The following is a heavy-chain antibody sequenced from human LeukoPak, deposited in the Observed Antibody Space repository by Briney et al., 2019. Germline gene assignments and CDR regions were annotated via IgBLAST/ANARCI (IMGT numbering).Heavy chain of an antibody. CDR1: GFTFSTYW. J-gene: IGHJ4*02. Sequence: GGSLRLSCAASGFTFSTYWMDWVRQAPGEGLVWVSRIDSDETSTTYADSVKGRFTISRDNAKNTLYLQMNSLRAEDTAVYYCAREGRSWTFDYWGQGTLVTVSS. CDR2: IDSDETST. CDR3: AREGRSWTFDY. V-gene: IGHV3-74*01. D-gene: IGHD1-1*01.